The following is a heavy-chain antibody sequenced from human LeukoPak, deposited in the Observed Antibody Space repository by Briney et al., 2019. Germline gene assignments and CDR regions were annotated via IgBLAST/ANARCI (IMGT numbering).Heavy chain of an antibody. CDR1: GFTFSSYS. CDR3: ARAGLMTTGPDY. J-gene: IGHJ4*02. CDR2: ISSSSSYI. V-gene: IGHV3-21*01. Sequence: GGSLRLSCAASGFTFSSYSMNWVRQAPGKGLEWVSSISSSSSYIYYADSVKGRFTISGDNAKNTLFLQMSSLRAEDTAVYYCARAGLMTTGPDYWGQGTLVTVSS. D-gene: IGHD4-11*01.